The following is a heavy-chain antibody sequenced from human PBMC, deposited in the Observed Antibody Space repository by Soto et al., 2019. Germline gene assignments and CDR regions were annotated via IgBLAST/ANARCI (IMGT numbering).Heavy chain of an antibody. V-gene: IGHV1-69*06. J-gene: IGHJ4*02. D-gene: IGHD5-18*01. CDR3: ATGKNVDTAMVLGY. Sequence: QVQLVQSGAEVKKPGSSVKVSCKASGGTFSSYAISWVRQAPGQGLEWMGGIIPIFGTANYAQKFQGRVTIPADKSTSTAYMGLSSLRSEDTAVYYCATGKNVDTAMVLGYWGQGTLVTVSS. CDR1: GGTFSSYA. CDR2: IIPIFGTA.